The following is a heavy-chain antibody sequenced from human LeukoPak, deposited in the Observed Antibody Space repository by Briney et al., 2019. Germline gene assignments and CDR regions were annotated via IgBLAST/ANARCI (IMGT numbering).Heavy chain of an antibody. CDR2: TYYRSKWYN. J-gene: IGHJ6*02. CDR1: GDSVSSNSAA. V-gene: IGHV6-1*01. CDR3: ASTNGYYYGMDV. Sequence: SQTLPLTCAISGDSVSSNSAAWNWIRQSPSRGLEWLGRTYYRSKWYNDYAVSVKSRITINPDTSKNQFSLQLNSVTLEDTAVYYCASTNGYYYGMDVWGQGTTVTVSS.